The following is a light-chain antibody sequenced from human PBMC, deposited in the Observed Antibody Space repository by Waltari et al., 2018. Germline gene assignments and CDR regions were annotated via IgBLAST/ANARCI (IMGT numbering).Light chain of an antibody. J-gene: IGLJ3*02. V-gene: IGLV4-69*01. CDR1: GEYSAYA. CDR3: QTWGMNIQV. Sequence: QLVLTQSPSASASLGASVKLTCTLTGEYSAYAIACPQQQPEKGPRYLMNVNSDGSHDKADGIPERFSGSSAGAERYLIISRLQSDDEADYFCQTWGMNIQVFGGGTRLTVL. CDR2: VNSDGSH.